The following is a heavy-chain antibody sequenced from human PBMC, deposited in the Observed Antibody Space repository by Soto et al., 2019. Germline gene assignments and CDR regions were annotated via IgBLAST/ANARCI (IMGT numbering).Heavy chain of an antibody. CDR1: GGSISSYY. J-gene: IGHJ6*03. V-gene: IGHV4-59*08. D-gene: IGHD3-3*01. CDR2: IYYSGST. CDR3: ASTYDFWSGYYNTLGYYYYMDV. Sequence: PSETLSLTCTFSGGSISSYYWSWIRQPPGKGLEWIGYIYYSGSTNYNPSLKSRVTISVDTSKNQFSLKLSSVTAADTAVYYCASTYDFWSGYYNTLGYYYYMDVWGKGTTVTVSS.